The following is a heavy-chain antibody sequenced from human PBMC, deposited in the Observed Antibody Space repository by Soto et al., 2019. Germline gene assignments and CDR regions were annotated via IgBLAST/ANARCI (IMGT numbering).Heavy chain of an antibody. Sequence: GGSLRLSCAASGFTFSSYAMQWVRQAPGKGLEWVAVISYDGSNKYYADSVKGRFTNSRDNTKNTLYLQMNSLRAEDTAVYYCARVGGYDSSGYYYEFDYWGQGTLVTVSS. V-gene: IGHV3-30-3*01. CDR1: GFTFSSYA. J-gene: IGHJ4*02. CDR2: ISYDGSNK. D-gene: IGHD3-22*01. CDR3: ARVGGYDSSGYYYEFDY.